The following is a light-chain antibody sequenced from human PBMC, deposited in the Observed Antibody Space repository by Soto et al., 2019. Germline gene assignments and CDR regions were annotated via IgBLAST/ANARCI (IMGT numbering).Light chain of an antibody. CDR2: DAS. CDR3: QQYDSYSSGP. Sequence: DIQMTQSPSTLSASVGDRVTITCRASQSISSWLAWYQQKPGKAPKLLIYDASSLESGVPSRFSGGGSGTEFTLTISNLQPDDFATYYCQQYDSYSSGPFGQGTKVDIK. J-gene: IGKJ1*01. V-gene: IGKV1-5*01. CDR1: QSISSW.